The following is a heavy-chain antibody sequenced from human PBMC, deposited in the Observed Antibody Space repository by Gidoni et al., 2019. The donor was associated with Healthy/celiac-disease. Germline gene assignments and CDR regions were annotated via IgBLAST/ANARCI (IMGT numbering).Heavy chain of an antibody. CDR3: TTGGDRGYRVDYYYYYMDV. D-gene: IGHD6-25*01. Sequence: EVQLVESGGGSVKPGGSLRLSSAASGFTFSNAWMNCVRQAPGKGLEWVGRIKSKTDGGTTDYAAPVKGRFTISRDDSKNTLYLQMNSLKTEDTAVYYCTTGGDRGYRVDYYYYYMDVWGKGTTVTVSS. CDR2: IKSKTDGGTT. CDR1: GFTFSNAW. V-gene: IGHV3-15*07. J-gene: IGHJ6*03.